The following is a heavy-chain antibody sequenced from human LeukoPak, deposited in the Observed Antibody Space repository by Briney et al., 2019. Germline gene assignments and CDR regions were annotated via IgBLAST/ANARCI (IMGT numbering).Heavy chain of an antibody. D-gene: IGHD6-13*01. Sequence: GGSLRLSCAASGFTFGNYWMSWVRQAPEKGLEWVANIKEDGSEEYYVDSVKGRFTISRDNTKNSLYLQMNSLRAEDTAVYYCARDPAAWDYWGQGTLVTVSS. CDR3: ARDPAAWDY. CDR1: GFTFGNYW. CDR2: IKEDGSEE. V-gene: IGHV3-7*01. J-gene: IGHJ4*02.